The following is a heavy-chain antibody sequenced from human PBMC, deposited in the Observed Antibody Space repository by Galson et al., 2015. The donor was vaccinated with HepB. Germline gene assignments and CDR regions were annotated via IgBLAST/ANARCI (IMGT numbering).Heavy chain of an antibody. J-gene: IGHJ4*02. V-gene: IGHV3-48*03. CDR1: GFTFNSYA. CDR2: ISGNGSTI. Sequence: SLRLSCAASGFTFNSYAMNWVRQVPGQGLQWVSYISGNGSTIYYADSVKGRFTISRDNAKTSLFLQMNSLRVDDTGVYYCTRTADIVAVPAGDQWGQGTLVTVSS. D-gene: IGHD2-2*01. CDR3: TRTADIVAVPAGDQ.